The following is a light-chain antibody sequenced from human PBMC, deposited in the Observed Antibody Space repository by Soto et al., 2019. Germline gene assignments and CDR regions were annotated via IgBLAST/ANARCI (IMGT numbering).Light chain of an antibody. CDR1: NGDIANYNF. V-gene: IGLV2-11*01. CDR2: DVS. J-gene: IGLJ3*02. CDR3: CSYPGSHTWV. Sequence: QSALPQPRSVSVSPGQSVTISCTGTNGDIANYNFVSWYQQHPGKAPKVMIYDVSKRPSGVPDRFSGSKSGNTASLTISGLQAEDEADYYCCSYPGSHTWVFGGGTKLTVL.